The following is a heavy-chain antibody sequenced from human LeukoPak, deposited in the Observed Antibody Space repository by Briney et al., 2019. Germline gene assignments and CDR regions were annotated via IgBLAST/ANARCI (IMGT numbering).Heavy chain of an antibody. CDR3: ARQPTRRSGSGSYYYNQNAFDI. V-gene: IGHV3-23*01. J-gene: IGHJ3*02. Sequence: QPGGSLRLSCAASGFTFSSYAMSWVRQAPGKGLEWVSAISGSGGSTYYADSVKGRFTISRDNSKNTLYLQMNSLRAEDTAVYYCARQPTRRSGSGSYYYNQNAFDIWGQGTMVTVSS. CDR1: GFTFSSYA. CDR2: ISGSGGST. D-gene: IGHD3-10*01.